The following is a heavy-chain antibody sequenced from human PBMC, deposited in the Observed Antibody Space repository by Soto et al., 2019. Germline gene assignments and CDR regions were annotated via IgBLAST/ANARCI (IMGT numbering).Heavy chain of an antibody. Sequence: EVQLVESGGGLVQPGGSLRLSCAAYGFIFSNYWIHWVRQAPGKGLVWVSRVKSDGSTTMYADSVKGRFTISRDNAKDTVYLQMNSLGAEDTAVYYCARGAFGAYFLDYWGQGTLVTVSS. CDR3: ARGAFGAYFLDY. V-gene: IGHV3-74*03. J-gene: IGHJ4*02. CDR1: GFIFSNYW. CDR2: VKSDGSTT. D-gene: IGHD3-3*01.